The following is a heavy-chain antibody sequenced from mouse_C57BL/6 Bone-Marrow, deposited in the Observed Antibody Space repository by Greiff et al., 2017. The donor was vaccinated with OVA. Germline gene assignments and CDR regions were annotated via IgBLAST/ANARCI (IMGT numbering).Heavy chain of an antibody. D-gene: IGHD1-1*01. J-gene: IGHJ1*03. CDR2: IRNKANGYTT. V-gene: IGHV7-3*01. Sequence: EVKLMESGGGLVQPGGSLSLSCAASGFTFTDYYMSWVRQPPGKALEWMGFIRNKANGYTTEYSASVKGRFTISRDNSQSILYLQMNALRAEDSATYYCARDGPITTVVADWYFDVGGTGTTVTVSS. CDR1: GFTFTDYY. CDR3: ARDGPITTVVADWYFDV.